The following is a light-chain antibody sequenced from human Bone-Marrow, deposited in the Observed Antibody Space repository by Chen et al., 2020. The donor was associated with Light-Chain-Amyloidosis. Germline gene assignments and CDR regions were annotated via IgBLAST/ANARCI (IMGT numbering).Light chain of an antibody. CDR1: NIGSTS. CDR3: QVWDRSSDRPV. J-gene: IGLJ3*02. Sequence: SYVLTQPSSVSVAPGQTATIARGGNNIGSTSVHWYQQTPGQAPLLVVYDDSDRPSGIPSRLSGSNSGNTATLTISRVEDGDEADYYCQVWDRSSDRPVFGGGTKLTVL. V-gene: IGLV3-21*02. CDR2: DDS.